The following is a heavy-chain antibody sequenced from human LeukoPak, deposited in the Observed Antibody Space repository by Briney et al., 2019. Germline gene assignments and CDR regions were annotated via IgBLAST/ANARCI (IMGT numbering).Heavy chain of an antibody. V-gene: IGHV3-53*01. J-gene: IGHJ4*02. CDR1: GFTVSSNY. D-gene: IGHD2-2*01. Sequence: GGSLRLSCAASGFTVSSNYMSWVRQAPGKGLEWVSVIYSGGSTYYADSVKGRFTISRDNSKNTLYLQMNSLRAEDTAVYYCARHYCSSTSCYLDYWSQGTLVTVSS. CDR3: ARHYCSSTSCYLDY. CDR2: IYSGGST.